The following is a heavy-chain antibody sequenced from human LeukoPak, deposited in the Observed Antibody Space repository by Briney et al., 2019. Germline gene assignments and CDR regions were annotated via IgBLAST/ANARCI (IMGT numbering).Heavy chain of an antibody. Sequence: ASVKVSCKASGYTFTSYYMHWVRQAPGQGLEWMGIINPSGGSTSYAQKFQGRVTMTRDTSTSTVYMELSSLRSEDTAVYYCARATSVVPAGNWFDPWGQGTLVTVSS. CDR3: ARATSVVPAGNWFDP. V-gene: IGHV1-46*01. D-gene: IGHD2-2*01. J-gene: IGHJ5*02. CDR1: GYTFTSYY. CDR2: INPSGGST.